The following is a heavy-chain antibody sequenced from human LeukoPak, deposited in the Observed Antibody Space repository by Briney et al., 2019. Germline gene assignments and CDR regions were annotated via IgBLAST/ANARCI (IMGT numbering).Heavy chain of an antibody. Sequence: GGSLRLSCGASGFTFSSYAMHWVRQAPGKGLEWVAVISYDGSNKYYADSVKGRFTISRDNSKNTLYLQMNSLRAEDTAVYYCARTKYCSSTSCNWFDPWGQGTLVTVSS. CDR3: ARTKYCSSTSCNWFDP. CDR2: ISYDGSNK. CDR1: GFTFSSYA. J-gene: IGHJ5*02. D-gene: IGHD2-2*01. V-gene: IGHV3-30-3*01.